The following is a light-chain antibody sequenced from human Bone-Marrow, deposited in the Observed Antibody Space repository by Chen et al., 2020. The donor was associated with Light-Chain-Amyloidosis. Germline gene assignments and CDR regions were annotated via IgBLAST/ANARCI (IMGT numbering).Light chain of an antibody. J-gene: IGLJ1*01. V-gene: IGLV2-14*01. CDR3: SSYTITNTLV. CDR2: EVT. Sequence: QSALTQPASVSGSPGPSLTIPCTGTSSDVGGDNHVSWYQQHPDKAPKLMIYEVTNRPSWVPDRFSGSKSDNTASLTISGRQTEDEADYFCSSYTITNTLVFGSGTRVTVL. CDR1: SSDVGGDNH.